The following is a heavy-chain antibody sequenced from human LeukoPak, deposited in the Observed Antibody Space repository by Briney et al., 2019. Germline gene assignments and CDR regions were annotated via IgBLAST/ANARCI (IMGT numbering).Heavy chain of an antibody. Sequence: SETLSLTCTVSGGSISSSSYYWGWIRQPPGKGLEWIGSIYYSGSTYYNPSLKSRVTISVDTSKNQFSLKLSSVTAADTAVDYCARSSSGWYQDAFDIWGQGTMVTVSP. CDR1: GGSISSSSYY. CDR3: ARSSSGWYQDAFDI. J-gene: IGHJ3*02. D-gene: IGHD6-19*01. CDR2: IYYSGST. V-gene: IGHV4-39*01.